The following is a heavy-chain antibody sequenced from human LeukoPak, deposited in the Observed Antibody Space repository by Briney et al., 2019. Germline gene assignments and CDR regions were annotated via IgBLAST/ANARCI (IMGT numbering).Heavy chain of an antibody. V-gene: IGHV1-18*01. CDR2: ISAYNGNT. J-gene: IGHJ4*02. D-gene: IGHD3-22*01. Sequence: GASVKVSCKASGYTFTSYGISWVRQAPGQGLEWMGWISAYNGNTNYAQKLQGRVTVTTDTSTSTAYMELRSLRSDDTAVYYCARGPPVVVVPRGTYFDYWGQGTLVTVSS. CDR1: GYTFTSYG. CDR3: ARGPPVVVVPRGTYFDY.